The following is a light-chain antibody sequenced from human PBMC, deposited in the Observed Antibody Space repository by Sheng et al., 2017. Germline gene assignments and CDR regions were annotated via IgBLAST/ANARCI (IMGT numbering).Light chain of an antibody. Sequence: EIVLTQSPGTLSLSPGERATLSCRASQSVSSSYLAWYQQKPGQAPRLLIYGASSRAPDIPARFSGSGSGTQFTLTISSLQSEDSAVYYCQQYNHWPPLTFGGGT. V-gene: IGKV3-15*01. CDR1: QSVSSSY. CDR2: GAS. J-gene: IGKJ4*01. CDR3: QQYNHWPPLT.